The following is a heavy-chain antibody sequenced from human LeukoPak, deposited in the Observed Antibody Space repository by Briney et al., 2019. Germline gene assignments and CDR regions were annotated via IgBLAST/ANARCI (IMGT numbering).Heavy chain of an antibody. Sequence: GGALRLSCAASGFTFRSYWMHWVRQTPGKGLVWVSRINGDGSNTTYADSVKGRFTTSRDTAKNTLYLQMISLRADDTAVYYCARGSGSYSSDAFDIWGQGTMVTVSS. CDR2: INGDGSNT. V-gene: IGHV3-74*01. CDR1: GFTFRSYW. CDR3: ARGSGSYSSDAFDI. D-gene: IGHD3-10*01. J-gene: IGHJ3*02.